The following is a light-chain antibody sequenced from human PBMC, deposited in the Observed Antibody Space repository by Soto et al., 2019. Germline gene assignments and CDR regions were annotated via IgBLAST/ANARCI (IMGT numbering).Light chain of an antibody. CDR1: SSDVGGYNF. CDR2: EVT. CDR3: SSYTDTVL. V-gene: IGLV2-14*01. J-gene: IGLJ2*01. Sequence: QSALTQPASVSGSPGQSITISCTGTSSDVGGYNFVSWYQQYPGKAPKLIIYEVTHRPSGISNRFSGSKSGNTASLTISGLQADDEADYYCSSYTDTVLFGGGTKLTVL.